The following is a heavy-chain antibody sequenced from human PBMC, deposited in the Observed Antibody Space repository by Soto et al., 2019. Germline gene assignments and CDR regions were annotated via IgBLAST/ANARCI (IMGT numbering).Heavy chain of an antibody. V-gene: IGHV1-8*01. CDR1: GYTFTNYD. CDR3: ARRRTGSYLLVDF. D-gene: IGHD1-26*01. Sequence: QVQLVQSGAEVKKPGASVKVSCKTSGYTFTNYDINWVRQATGLGLEYMGWMNPNTGNTGYAQKFQGRLTMTRNTSISTAYMELRSLRSEDTAVYYCARRRTGSYLLVDFWGQGTLVTVSS. J-gene: IGHJ4*02. CDR2: MNPNTGNT.